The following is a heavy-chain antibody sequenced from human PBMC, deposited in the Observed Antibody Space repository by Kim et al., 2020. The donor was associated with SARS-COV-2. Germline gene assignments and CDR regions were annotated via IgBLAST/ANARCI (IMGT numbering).Heavy chain of an antibody. Sequence: GGSLRLSCAASGFTFSSYSMNWVRQAPGKGLEWVSYISSSSSTIYYADSVKGRFTISRDNAKNSLYLQMISLRDEDTAVYYCARDWGYCSGGSCYDGGWFDPWGQGTLVTVSS. CDR2: ISSSSSTI. V-gene: IGHV3-48*02. D-gene: IGHD2-15*01. J-gene: IGHJ5*02. CDR3: ARDWGYCSGGSCYDGGWFDP. CDR1: GFTFSSYS.